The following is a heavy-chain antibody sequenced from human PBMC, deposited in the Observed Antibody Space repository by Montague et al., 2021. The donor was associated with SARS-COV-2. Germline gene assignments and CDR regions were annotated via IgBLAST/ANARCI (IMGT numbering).Heavy chain of an antibody. V-gene: IGHV6-1*01. J-gene: IGHJ4*02. CDR3: ARAERGSCGDGNCYQYFFNY. Sequence: CAISGDSVSTNSGTWNWVRLSPSRGLEWLGRTYYRPEWYSDYSVSVKSRISINPDTSKNQFSLQLNSVTPEDTAVYYCARAERGSCGDGNCYQYFFNYWGRGTLVTVSS. CDR2: TYYRPEWYS. CDR1: GDSVSTNSGT. D-gene: IGHD2-15*01.